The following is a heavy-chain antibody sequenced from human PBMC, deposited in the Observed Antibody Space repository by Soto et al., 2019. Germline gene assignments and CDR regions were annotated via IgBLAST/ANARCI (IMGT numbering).Heavy chain of an antibody. CDR1: GFTFRSYG. CDR3: ARDARTGGSFGDL. V-gene: IGHV3-33*01. Sequence: QVQLVESGGGVVQPGRSLRISCAASGFTFRSYGMHWVRQAPGKGLEWVAVIWYDGSQKYYVDSVKGRFTISRDNSKNTLYLQMSSLRAEDTAVYYCARDARTGGSFGDLWGQGTLVTVSS. CDR2: IWYDGSQK. J-gene: IGHJ5*02. D-gene: IGHD2-15*01.